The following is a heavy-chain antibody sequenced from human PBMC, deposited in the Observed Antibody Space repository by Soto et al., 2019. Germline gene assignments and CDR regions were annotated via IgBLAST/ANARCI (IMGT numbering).Heavy chain of an antibody. Sequence: PGGSLRLSCVVSGFTFNTFAMTWVRQAPGKGLEWVSALSGSGSLSYYADSVKGRFTISRDNSKNTLYLQMNNLRVDGTAVYFCARDRGGALDSWGQGTLVTVSS. D-gene: IGHD2-15*01. J-gene: IGHJ4*02. V-gene: IGHV3-23*01. CDR3: ARDRGGALDS. CDR1: GFTFNTFA. CDR2: LSGSGSLS.